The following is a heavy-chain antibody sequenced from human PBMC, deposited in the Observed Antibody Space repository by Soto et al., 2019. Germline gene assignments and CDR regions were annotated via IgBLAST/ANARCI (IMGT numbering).Heavy chain of an antibody. CDR2: IYYSGST. Sequence: SETLSLTCTVSGGSISSSSYYWGWIRQPPGKGLEWIGSIYYSGSTYYNPSLKSRVTISVDTSKNQFSLKLSSVTAADTAVYYCARGEQQLDGWFDPWGQVTLVTVSS. CDR3: ARGEQQLDGWFDP. CDR1: GGSISSSSYY. J-gene: IGHJ5*02. D-gene: IGHD6-13*01. V-gene: IGHV4-39*01.